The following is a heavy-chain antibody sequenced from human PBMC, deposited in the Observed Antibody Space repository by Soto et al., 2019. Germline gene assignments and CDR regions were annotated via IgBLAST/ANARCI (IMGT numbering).Heavy chain of an antibody. V-gene: IGHV1-69*12. CDR1: GGTFTNYA. CDR3: AQTLGLAVAGPGRFDL. J-gene: IGHJ2*01. Sequence: QVQLVQSGAEVKKPGSSVKVSCKASGGTFTNYAISWVRQAPGQGLEWMGGITPIFGTANYAQKFQGRVTITADESMSTAYIELNRLRSEDTAVYYCAQTLGLAVAGPGRFDLWGRGTLVTVSS. CDR2: ITPIFGTA. D-gene: IGHD6-19*01.